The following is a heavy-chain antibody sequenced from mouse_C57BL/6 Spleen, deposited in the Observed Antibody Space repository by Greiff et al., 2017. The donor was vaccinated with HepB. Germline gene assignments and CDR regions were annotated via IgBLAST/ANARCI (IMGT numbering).Heavy chain of an antibody. D-gene: IGHD1-1*01. J-gene: IGHJ2*01. V-gene: IGHV1-15*01. CDR3: TKISYYGSSYNFDY. CDR2: IDPETGGT. CDR1: GYTFTDYE. Sequence: VQLQQSGAELVRPGASVTLSCKASGYTFTDYEMHWVKQTPVHGLEWIGAIDPETGGTAYNQKFKGKAILTADKSSSTAYMELRSLTSEDSAVYYCTKISYYGSSYNFDYWGQGTTLTVAS.